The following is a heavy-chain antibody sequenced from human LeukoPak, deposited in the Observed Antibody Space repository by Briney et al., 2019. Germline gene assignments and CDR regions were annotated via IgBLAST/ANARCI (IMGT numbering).Heavy chain of an antibody. CDR1: GGSISSYY. V-gene: IGHV4-4*07. CDR2: IYTSGST. Sequence: SETLSLTCTVSGGSISSYYWSWIRQPAGKGLEWIGRIYTSGSTNYNPSLKSRVTMSVDTSKNQFSLKLSSVTAADTAVYYCARVAVMGRYYYYGMDVWGQGTTVTVSS. J-gene: IGHJ6*02. D-gene: IGHD6-19*01. CDR3: ARVAVMGRYYYYGMDV.